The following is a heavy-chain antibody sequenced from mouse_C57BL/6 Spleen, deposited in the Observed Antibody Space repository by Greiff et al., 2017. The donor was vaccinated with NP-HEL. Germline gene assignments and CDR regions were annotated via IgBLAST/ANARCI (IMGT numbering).Heavy chain of an antibody. J-gene: IGHJ2*01. Sequence: VQLQHPGAELVKPGASVKLSCKASGYTFTSYWMQWVKQRPGQGLEWIGEIDPSDSYTNYNQKFKGKATLTVDTSSSTAYMQLSSLTSEDSAVYYCARGTTAYWGQGTTLTVSS. CDR3: ARGTTAY. CDR2: IDPSDSYT. CDR1: GYTFTSYW. V-gene: IGHV1-50*01. D-gene: IGHD1-2*01.